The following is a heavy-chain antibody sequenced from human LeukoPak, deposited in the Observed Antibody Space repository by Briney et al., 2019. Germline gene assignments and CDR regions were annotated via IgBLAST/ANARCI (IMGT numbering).Heavy chain of an antibody. J-gene: IGHJ6*04. CDR1: GYSISSGYY. V-gene: IGHV4-38-2*01. D-gene: IGHD3-9*01. CDR2: IYHSGST. Sequence: SETLSLTCAVSGYSISSGYYWGWIRQPPGKGLEWIGSIYHSGSTYYNPSLKSRVTMSVDTSKNQFSLKLSSVTAADTAVYYCASTYYDILTGYYDYYGMDVWGKGTTVTVSS. CDR3: ASTYYDILTGYYDYYGMDV.